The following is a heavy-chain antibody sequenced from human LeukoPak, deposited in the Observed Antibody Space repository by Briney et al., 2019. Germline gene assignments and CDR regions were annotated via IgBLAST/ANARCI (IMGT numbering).Heavy chain of an antibody. D-gene: IGHD2-21*02. V-gene: IGHV1-69*05. CDR1: GGTFCSYA. Sequence: ASVKVSCKASGGTFCSYAISWVRQAPGQGLEWMGGIIPIFGTANYAQKFQGGVTITTDESTSTAYMELSSLRSEDTAVYYCASWRLAYCGGDCYSYAFDIWGQGTMVTVSS. CDR3: ASWRLAYCGGDCYSYAFDI. J-gene: IGHJ3*02. CDR2: IIPIFGTA.